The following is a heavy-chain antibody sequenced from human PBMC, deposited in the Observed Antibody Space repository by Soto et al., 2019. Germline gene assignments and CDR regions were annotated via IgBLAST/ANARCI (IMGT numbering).Heavy chain of an antibody. Sequence: LSLTCSVTGASVSSYSWSWIRQSPGKGLEWIGYIHHSGGTNYTPSLRSRVTISVDTSKNQLSLNLTSLTAADTAVYYCARGGTSGSAVFNWFDPWGQGTLVTVSS. CDR3: ARGGTSGSAVFNWFDP. V-gene: IGHV4-59*02. CDR1: GASVSSYS. J-gene: IGHJ5*02. D-gene: IGHD3-10*01. CDR2: IHHSGGT.